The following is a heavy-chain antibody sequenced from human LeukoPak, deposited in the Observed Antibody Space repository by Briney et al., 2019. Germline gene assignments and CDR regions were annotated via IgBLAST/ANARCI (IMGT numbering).Heavy chain of an antibody. V-gene: IGHV1-69*05. Sequence: ASVKVSCKASGGTFSSYAISWVRQAPGQGLEWMGGIIPIFGTANYAQKFQGRVTITTDESTSTAYMELSSLRPEDTAVYYCARTRGVPVGSWFDPWGQGTLVTVSS. J-gene: IGHJ5*02. D-gene: IGHD1-26*01. CDR3: ARTRGVPVGSWFDP. CDR2: IIPIFGTA. CDR1: GGTFSSYA.